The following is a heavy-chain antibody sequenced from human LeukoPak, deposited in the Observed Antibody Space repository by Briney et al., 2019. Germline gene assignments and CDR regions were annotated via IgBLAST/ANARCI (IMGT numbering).Heavy chain of an antibody. CDR2: VSGSGGAT. CDR1: GFTFSNYA. J-gene: IGHJ3*02. D-gene: IGHD6-13*01. CDR3: ARGERHGYSSSWYRAFDI. Sequence: GGSLRLSCAVSGFTFSNYAMSWVRQAPGKGLEWVSGVSGSGGATVHADPVKGRVTLSRDNSKNTMYLQMNSLRAEDTAVYYCARGERHGYSSSWYRAFDIWGQGTMVTVSS. V-gene: IGHV3-23*01.